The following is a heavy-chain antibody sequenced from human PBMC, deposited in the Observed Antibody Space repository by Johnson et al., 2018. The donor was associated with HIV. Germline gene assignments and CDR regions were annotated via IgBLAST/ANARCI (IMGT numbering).Heavy chain of an antibody. Sequence: VQLVESGGGVVQPGRSLRLSCAASGFTFSSYAMHWVRQAPGKGLEWVANIKHDGSRIQYMDSVKGRFTISRDNTRHLLFLQMNSLRAEDTALYYCAKDMSSGSYFGEWDHDAFDIWGQGTMVTVSS. CDR2: IKHDGSRI. CDR1: GFTFSSYA. CDR3: AKDMSSGSYFGEWDHDAFDI. V-gene: IGHV3-7*03. D-gene: IGHD1-26*01. J-gene: IGHJ3*02.